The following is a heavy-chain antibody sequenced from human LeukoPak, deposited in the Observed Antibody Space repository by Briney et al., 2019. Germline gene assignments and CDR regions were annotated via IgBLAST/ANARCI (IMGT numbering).Heavy chain of an antibody. Sequence: PGGSLRLSCAASGFAVSSKYMTWVRQVPGKGLEWVSVTYTGGSTYYADSVKGRFTISRDNSQNTLYLQMNSLRAEDTAVYYCAREGHPYGMDVWGQGTTVTVSS. CDR2: TYTGGST. CDR3: AREGHPYGMDV. V-gene: IGHV3-53*01. J-gene: IGHJ6*02. CDR1: GFAVSSKY.